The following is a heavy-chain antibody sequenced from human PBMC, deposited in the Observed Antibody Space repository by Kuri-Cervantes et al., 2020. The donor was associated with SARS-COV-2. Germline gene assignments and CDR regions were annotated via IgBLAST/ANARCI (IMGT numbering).Heavy chain of an antibody. CDR1: GFTFNTYS. J-gene: IGHJ3*02. CDR2: ISKGSDTI. Sequence: GESLKISCAASGFTFNTYSMGWVRLAPGKGLEWLAYISKGSDTIYYADSVKGRFTISRDNSKNTLYLQMNSLRAEDTAVYYCAREETGDAFDIWGQGTMVTVSS. CDR3: AREETGDAFDI. V-gene: IGHV3-48*01. D-gene: IGHD1-1*01.